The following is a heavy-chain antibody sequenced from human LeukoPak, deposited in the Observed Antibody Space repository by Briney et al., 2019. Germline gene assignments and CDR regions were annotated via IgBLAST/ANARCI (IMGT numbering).Heavy chain of an antibody. V-gene: IGHV1-69*01. CDR2: IIPIFGTA. CDR1: GGTFSSYA. D-gene: IGHD3-3*01. Sequence: SVKVSCKASGGTFSSYAISWVRQTPGQGLEWMGGIIPIFGTANYAQKFQGRVTITADESTSTAYMELSSLRSEDTAVYYCARGPIVGSSYVSGWFDPWGQGTLVTVSS. CDR3: ARGPIVGSSYVSGWFDP. J-gene: IGHJ5*02.